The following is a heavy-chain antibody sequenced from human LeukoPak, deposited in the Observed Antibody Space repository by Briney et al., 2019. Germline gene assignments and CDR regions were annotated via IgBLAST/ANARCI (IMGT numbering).Heavy chain of an antibody. CDR2: INSKTDGGTT. D-gene: IGHD1-20*01. CDR3: TTDPFKWNEGYMDV. Sequence: GGSLRLSCAASVFTFSNAWMSWVRQAPGKGLEWVGRINSKTDGGTTDYAAPVKGRFTISRDDSKNTLYLQMNSLKTEDTAVYYCTTDPFKWNEGYMDVWGKGTTVTVSS. V-gene: IGHV3-15*01. J-gene: IGHJ6*03. CDR1: VFTFSNAW.